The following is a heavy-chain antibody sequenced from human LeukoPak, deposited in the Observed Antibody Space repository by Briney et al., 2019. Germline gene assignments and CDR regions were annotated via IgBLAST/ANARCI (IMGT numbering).Heavy chain of an antibody. J-gene: IGHJ4*02. CDR3: ASLMGDRPIYDS. CDR2: IKQEGREK. V-gene: IGHV3-7*01. Sequence: GESLKISCAASGFTFRSHRMSWVRQPPGDELEWVASIKQEGREKYYVDSVRGRFTVSRDNAKNSLYLQMNSLRAEDTAVYYCASLMGDRPIYDSWGQGTLVTVSS. CDR1: GFTFRSHR. D-gene: IGHD1-26*01.